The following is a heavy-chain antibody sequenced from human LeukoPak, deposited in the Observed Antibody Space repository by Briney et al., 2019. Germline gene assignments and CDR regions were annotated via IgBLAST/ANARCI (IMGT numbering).Heavy chain of an antibody. CDR2: IYYSGST. Sequence: SETLSLTCTLSGGSISGYYWSWIRQPPGKGLEWIGYIYYSGSTKYNTSLKSRVTISMDTSKNQFSLWLSSVTAADTAVYYCARGGLENGYHSNGFDIWGQGTMVTVSS. D-gene: IGHD3-22*01. J-gene: IGHJ3*02. CDR3: ARGGLENGYHSNGFDI. V-gene: IGHV4-59*01. CDR1: GGSISGYY.